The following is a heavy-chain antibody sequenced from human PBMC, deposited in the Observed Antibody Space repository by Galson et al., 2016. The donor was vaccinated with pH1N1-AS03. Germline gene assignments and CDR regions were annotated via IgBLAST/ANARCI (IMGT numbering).Heavy chain of an antibody. CDR1: GFTFSTYS. J-gene: IGHJ6*02. CDR2: LSSRGDDA. D-gene: IGHD7-27*01. CDR3: AKGQLGILFYGIHV. Sequence: SLRLSCAASGFTFSTYSMAWVRQAPGKGLEWVSALSSRGDDAYYADSVKGRFTISRDNSMNMLYLQMHSLKAEDTAVYYCAKGQLGILFYGIHVWGQGTTVIVSS. V-gene: IGHV3-23*01.